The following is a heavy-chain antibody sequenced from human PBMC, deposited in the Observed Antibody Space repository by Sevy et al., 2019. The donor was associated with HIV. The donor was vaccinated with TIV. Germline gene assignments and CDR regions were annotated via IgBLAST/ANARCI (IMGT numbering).Heavy chain of an antibody. J-gene: IGHJ4*02. CDR3: AKDTTSLWGYFDY. V-gene: IGHV3-23*01. Sequence: GGSLRLSCAASGFSFSSYAMKWVRQAPGKGLEWVSAVSASGATTYYADSVKGRFTISRDNSRSTLYLQMDSLRADDTAVYYCAKDTTSLWGYFDYWGQGTLVTVSS. CDR2: VSASGATT. CDR1: GFSFSSYA. D-gene: IGHD2-2*01.